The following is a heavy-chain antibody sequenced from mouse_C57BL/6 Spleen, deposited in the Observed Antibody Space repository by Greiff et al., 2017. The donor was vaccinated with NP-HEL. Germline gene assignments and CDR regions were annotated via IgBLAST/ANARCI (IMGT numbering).Heavy chain of an antibody. CDR2: ISSGGDYI. Sequence: EVKVEESGEGLVKPGGSLKLSCAASGFTFSSYAMSWVRQTPEKRLEWVAYISSGGDYIYYADTVKGRFTISRDNARNTLYLQMSSLKSEDTAMYYCTRDPVVEENAMDYWGQGTSVTVSS. J-gene: IGHJ4*01. D-gene: IGHD1-1*01. CDR1: GFTFSSYA. V-gene: IGHV5-9-1*02. CDR3: TRDPVVEENAMDY.